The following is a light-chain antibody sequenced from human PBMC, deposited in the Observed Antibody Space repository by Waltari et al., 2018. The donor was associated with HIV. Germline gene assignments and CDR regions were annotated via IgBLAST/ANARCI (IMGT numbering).Light chain of an antibody. V-gene: IGLV3-19*01. CDR1: SLRSDY. J-gene: IGLJ2*01. Sequence: SSELTQDPAVSVALGKTVRITGKGDSLRSDYASWYQQKPGQAPVLVIYGKNNRPSGIPDRFSGSSSGNTASLTITGAQAEDEADYYCNSRDSSGNHLQVFGGGTKLTVL. CDR3: NSRDSSGNHLQV. CDR2: GKN.